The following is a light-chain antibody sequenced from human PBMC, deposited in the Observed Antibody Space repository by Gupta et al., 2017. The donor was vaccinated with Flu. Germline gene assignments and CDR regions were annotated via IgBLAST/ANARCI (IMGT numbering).Light chain of an antibody. CDR1: SSDVGIYNY. Sequence: HSALTQPAHVSGAPGQSITISCTGTSSDVGIYNYVYCYQHHPGKAPALMIYEVNNRPPGVSNRFSCSKSGNTASLTISVLLAEDEAYYYCSSYTTRSTLVFGGGTKLTVL. CDR2: EVN. V-gene: IGLV2-14*01. CDR3: SSYTTRSTLV. J-gene: IGLJ3*02.